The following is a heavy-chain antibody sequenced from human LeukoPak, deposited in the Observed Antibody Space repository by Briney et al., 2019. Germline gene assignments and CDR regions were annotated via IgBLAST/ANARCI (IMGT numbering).Heavy chain of an antibody. CDR1: GFTFSSYA. CDR3: AKDGYSSGWVPIGYYFDY. Sequence: GSLRLSCAASGFTFSSYAMSWVRQAPGKGLEWVAFIRYDGSNKYYADSVKGRFTISRDNSKNTLYLQMNSLRAEDTAVYYYAKDGYSSGWVPIGYYFDYWGQGTLVTVSS. D-gene: IGHD6-19*01. V-gene: IGHV3-30*02. J-gene: IGHJ4*02. CDR2: IRYDGSNK.